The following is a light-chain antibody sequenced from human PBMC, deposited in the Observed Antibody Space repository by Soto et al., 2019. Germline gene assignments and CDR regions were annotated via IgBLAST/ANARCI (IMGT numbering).Light chain of an antibody. CDR3: TSYTTRTAVV. CDR2: EVT. V-gene: IGLV2-18*02. CDR1: SSDIGSYNR. J-gene: IGLJ3*02. Sequence: QSALTQPPSVSGSPGQSVTISCIGTSSDIGSYNRVSWYQQSPCTAPKLIIYEVTNRPSGVAGRFSGSKSGNTASLTISGLQAEDEADYYCTSYTTRTAVVFGGGTKVTVL.